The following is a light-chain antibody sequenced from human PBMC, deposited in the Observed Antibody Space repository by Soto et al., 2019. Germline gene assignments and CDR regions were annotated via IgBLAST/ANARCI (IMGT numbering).Light chain of an antibody. V-gene: IGLV2-8*01. CDR2: EVS. J-gene: IGLJ2*01. Sequence: QSVLTQPPSASGSPGQSVTISCTGSSSDVGGYNYVSWYQQHPGKAPKLMIYEVSKRPSGVPDRLSGSKSGNTASLTVSGLQAEDEDDYYCSSYGGSNPVVFGGGTKLTVL. CDR3: SSYGGSNPVV. CDR1: SSDVGGYNY.